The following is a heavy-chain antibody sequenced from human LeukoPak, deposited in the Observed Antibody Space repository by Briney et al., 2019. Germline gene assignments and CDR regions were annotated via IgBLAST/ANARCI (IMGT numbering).Heavy chain of an antibody. V-gene: IGHV3-30*02. CDR3: ARDHSYGYAYSFDF. CDR2: LSYDGSRK. J-gene: IGHJ4*02. CDR1: GFTFSNFA. Sequence: PGGSLRLSCAASGFTFSNFAMHWVRQAPGKGLHWVALSYDGSRKYYADSVKGRFTISRDSSTNTVYLEMYSLRPEDTAVYCARDHSYGYAYSFDFWGRGTLVTVSS. D-gene: IGHD5-18*01.